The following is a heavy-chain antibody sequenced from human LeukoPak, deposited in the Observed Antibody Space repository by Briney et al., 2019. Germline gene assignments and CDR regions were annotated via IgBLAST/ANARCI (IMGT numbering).Heavy chain of an antibody. CDR2: IKQDGSEK. Sequence: GGSLRLSCAASGLTFSNVWMSWVRQAPGKGLEWVANIKQDGSEKNYVDSVKGRFTISGDNAKNSLYLQMNSLRVEDTAVYYCGRYGQVPIDWGQGTLVTVSS. CDR3: GRYGQVPID. D-gene: IGHD3-10*01. V-gene: IGHV3-7*03. CDR1: GLTFSNVW. J-gene: IGHJ4*02.